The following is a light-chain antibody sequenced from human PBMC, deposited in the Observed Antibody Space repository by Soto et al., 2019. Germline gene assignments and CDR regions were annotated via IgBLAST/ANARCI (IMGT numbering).Light chain of an antibody. CDR2: GTS. Sequence: EVVLTQSPGTLSLSPGETATLSCRASQGVSSSYLAWYQQKPGQAPRLLIYGTSSRAAAIPERFSGSGAGTDFTLSISRLEPEDFGVNYCQQYGSSPRYTFGRGTQLEIK. J-gene: IGKJ2*01. V-gene: IGKV3-20*01. CDR3: QQYGSSPRYT. CDR1: QGVSSSY.